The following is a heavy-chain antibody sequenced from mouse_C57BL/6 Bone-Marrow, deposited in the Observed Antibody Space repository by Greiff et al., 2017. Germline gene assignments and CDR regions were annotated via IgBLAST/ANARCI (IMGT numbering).Heavy chain of an antibody. CDR3: ARDAY. CDR1: GYAFTNYL. CDR2: INPGSGGP. J-gene: IGHJ2*01. Sequence: QVQLQQSGAELVRPGTSVKVSCTASGYAFTNYLIAWVQQRPGQGLEWIGVINPGSGGPNYNEQFKGKATLTADKSSSTAYMQLSSLTSEDSAVYFCARDAYWGQGTTLTVSS. V-gene: IGHV1-54*01.